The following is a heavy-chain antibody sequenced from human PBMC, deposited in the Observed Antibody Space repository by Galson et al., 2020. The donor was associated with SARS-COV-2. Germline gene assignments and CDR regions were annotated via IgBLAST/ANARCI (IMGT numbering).Heavy chain of an antibody. Sequence: SQTLSLTCTVSGGSISSSSYYWGWIRQPPGKGLEWIGSIYYSGSTYYNPSLKSRVTISVDTSKNQFSLKLSSVTAADTAVYYCARAHYDILTGYLGGSTPTLDYWGQGTLVTVSS. CDR2: IYYSGST. V-gene: IGHV4-39*07. CDR1: GGSISSSSYY. J-gene: IGHJ4*02. CDR3: ARAHYDILTGYLGGSTPTLDY. D-gene: IGHD3-9*01.